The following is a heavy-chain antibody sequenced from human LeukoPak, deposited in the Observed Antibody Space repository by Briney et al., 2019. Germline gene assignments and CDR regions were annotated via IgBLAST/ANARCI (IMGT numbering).Heavy chain of an antibody. Sequence: ASVKVSCKASGGTFSSYAISWVRQAPGQGLEWMGRIIPIFGTANYAQKFQGRVTITTDESTSTAYMELSSLRSEDTAVYYCARDKNANYYDGTGAFDIWGQGTMVTVSS. CDR3: ARDKNANYYDGTGAFDI. J-gene: IGHJ3*02. D-gene: IGHD3-22*01. CDR1: GGTFSSYA. CDR2: IIPIFGTA. V-gene: IGHV1-69*05.